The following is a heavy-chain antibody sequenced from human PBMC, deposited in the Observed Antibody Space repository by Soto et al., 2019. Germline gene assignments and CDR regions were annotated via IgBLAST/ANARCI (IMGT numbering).Heavy chain of an antibody. V-gene: IGHV4-61*01. J-gene: IGHJ4*02. CDR1: GGSVSSGSYY. CDR2: IYYSGST. D-gene: IGHD3-22*01. Sequence: NPSETLSLTCTVSGGSVSSGSYYWSWIRQPPGKGLEWIGYIYYSGSTNYNPSLKSRVTISVDTSKNQFSLKLRSVTAADTAVYYCARDHYDSSPGEYWGQGTLVTVSS. CDR3: ARDHYDSSPGEY.